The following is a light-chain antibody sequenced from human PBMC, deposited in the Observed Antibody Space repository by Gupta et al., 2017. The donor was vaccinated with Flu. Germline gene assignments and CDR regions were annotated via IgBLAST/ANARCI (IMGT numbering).Light chain of an antibody. CDR1: SSDIGSYNY. J-gene: IGLJ3*02. CDR2: KVT. Sequence: QSALTQPPSASGSPGQSVTISCTGTSSDIGSYNYVSWYQQRPGKAPKFMIYKVTERPSGVPDRFSGSKSGNRASLTXSXLQPEDXADYYCSSYAGDNSWVFGGGTKLTV. V-gene: IGLV2-8*01. CDR3: SSYAGDNSWV.